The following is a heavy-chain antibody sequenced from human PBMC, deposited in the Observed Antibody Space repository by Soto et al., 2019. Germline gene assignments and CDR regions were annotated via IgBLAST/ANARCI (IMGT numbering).Heavy chain of an antibody. CDR3: ARETTELGGVRPHFYYHMDV. CDR1: GLSVRSNY. V-gene: IGHV3-66*01. J-gene: IGHJ6*03. D-gene: IGHD3-10*01. CDR2: MYSGGST. Sequence: EVELVESGGGLVPPGGSLRLSCGASGLSVRSNYMSWVRQAPGKGLEWVAVMYSGGSTYYADSVRDRFTISRDTSTNTLYLQMNSLRAEDTAVYYCARETTELGGVRPHFYYHMDVWGKGTTVTVSS.